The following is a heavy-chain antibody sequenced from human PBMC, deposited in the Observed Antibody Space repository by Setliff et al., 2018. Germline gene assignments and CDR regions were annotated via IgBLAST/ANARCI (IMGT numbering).Heavy chain of an antibody. Sequence: ASVKVSCKASGYTFTRYGINWVRQAPGQGLEWVGWISAYNGDTNYAQKFQGRVTMTTDTSTGTAYMDLRSLTSDDTAVYYCARCLPFLSGYDRGAFDSWGQGTLVTVSS. CDR3: ARCLPFLSGYDRGAFDS. CDR1: GYTFTRYG. J-gene: IGHJ4*02. V-gene: IGHV1-18*01. CDR2: ISAYNGDT. D-gene: IGHD5-12*01.